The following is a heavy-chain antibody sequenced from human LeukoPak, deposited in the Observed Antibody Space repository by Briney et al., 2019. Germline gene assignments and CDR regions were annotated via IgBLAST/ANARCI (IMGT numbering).Heavy chain of an antibody. V-gene: IGHV3-30-3*01. CDR1: GFTFSRYV. CDR3: AGEPRGVLEY. Sequence: EGSLRLSCAASGFTFSRYVMHWVRQAPGRGLEWVATISNDGSNEFYADSVKGRFTISSDNSKNTFYLQMNSLRSEETAVYYCAGEPRGVLEYWGQGTLVTVSS. D-gene: IGHD2-8*02. J-gene: IGHJ4*02. CDR2: ISNDGSNE.